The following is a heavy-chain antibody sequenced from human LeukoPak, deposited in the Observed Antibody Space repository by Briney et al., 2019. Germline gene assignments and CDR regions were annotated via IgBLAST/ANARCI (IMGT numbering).Heavy chain of an antibody. CDR2: IKQDGSEE. CDR3: AREKELLIGGLTYYYYGMDV. V-gene: IGHV3-7*01. CDR1: GFTFSSYW. Sequence: PGGSLRLSCAASGFTFSSYWMSWVRQAPGKGLEWVANIKQDGSEEYYVDSVKGRFTISRDNAKNSLYLQMNSLRAEDTAVYYCAREKELLIGGLTYYYYGMDVWGQGTTVTVSS. D-gene: IGHD3-10*01. J-gene: IGHJ6*02.